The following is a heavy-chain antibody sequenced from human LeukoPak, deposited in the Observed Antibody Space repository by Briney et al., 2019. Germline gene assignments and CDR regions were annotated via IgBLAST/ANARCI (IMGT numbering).Heavy chain of an antibody. CDR2: ISSSGSTI. CDR3: AIPLSSPRPIAALQELDP. Sequence: GGSLRLSCAASGFTFSSYEMNWVRQAPGKGLEWVSYISSSGSTIYYADSVKGRFTISRDNAKNSLYLQMNSLRAEDTAVYYCAIPLSSPRPIAALQELDPWGQGTLVTVSS. J-gene: IGHJ5*02. V-gene: IGHV3-48*03. CDR1: GFTFSSYE. D-gene: IGHD6-13*01.